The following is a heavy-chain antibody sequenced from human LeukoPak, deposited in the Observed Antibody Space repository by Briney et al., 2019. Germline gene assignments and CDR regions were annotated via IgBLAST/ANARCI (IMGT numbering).Heavy chain of an antibody. CDR1: GDTVSNNNAA. V-gene: IGHV6-1*01. Sequence: PSQTLSLTCIISGDTVSNNNAAWNWLRQSPSRGLEWLGRTYYRSKWTEDYADSVKGRITINSDTSNNQFFLHLNSVTPEDTAVYYCASGWPLSHWGQGTLVTVSS. CDR2: TYYRSKWTE. J-gene: IGHJ4*02. CDR3: ASGWPLSH.